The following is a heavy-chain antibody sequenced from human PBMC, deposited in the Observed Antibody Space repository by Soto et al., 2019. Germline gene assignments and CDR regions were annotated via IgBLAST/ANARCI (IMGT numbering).Heavy chain of an antibody. Sequence: SETLSLTCAVSGGSISSSNWWSWVRQPPGKGLEWIGEIYHSGSTNYNPSLKSRVTISVDKSKNQFSLKLSSVTAADTAVYYCARARLYYYGSGRFDYWGQGTLVTVSP. CDR3: ARARLYYYGSGRFDY. V-gene: IGHV4-4*02. CDR2: IYHSGST. CDR1: GGSISSSNW. D-gene: IGHD3-10*01. J-gene: IGHJ4*02.